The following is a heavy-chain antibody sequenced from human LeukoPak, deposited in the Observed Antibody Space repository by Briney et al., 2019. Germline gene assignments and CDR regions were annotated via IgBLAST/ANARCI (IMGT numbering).Heavy chain of an antibody. CDR3: AKDGGLYCGGDCYPLYYFDY. Sequence: PGGSLTLPCAAWGFVFWAYEMQGPRQAPGKGLEWVSAMSGSGGRTFHEDSVKCRFTISRENCKNTLNLQMNSLRAEDTAVYYCAKDGGLYCGGDCYPLYYFDYWGQGTLVTVSS. D-gene: IGHD2-21*02. CDR1: GFVFWAYE. V-gene: IGHV3-23*01. CDR2: MSGSGGRT. J-gene: IGHJ4*02.